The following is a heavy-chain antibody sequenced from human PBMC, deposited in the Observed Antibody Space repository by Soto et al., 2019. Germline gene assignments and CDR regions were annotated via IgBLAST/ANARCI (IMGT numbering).Heavy chain of an antibody. D-gene: IGHD5-12*01. Sequence: QVQLVESGGGVVQPGRSLRLSCAASGFTFGSYAMHWVRQAPGKGLEWVAVITYDGNKNYYADSVKGRFTISRDNSKNTLFLQMNSLRAEDTAVYYCAREYNFDYWGHGTLVTVSS. CDR2: ITYDGNKN. V-gene: IGHV3-30-3*01. J-gene: IGHJ4*01. CDR3: AREYNFDY. CDR1: GFTFGSYA.